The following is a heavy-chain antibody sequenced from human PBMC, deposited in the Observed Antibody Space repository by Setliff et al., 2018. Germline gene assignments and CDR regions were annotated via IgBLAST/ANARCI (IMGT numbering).Heavy chain of an antibody. V-gene: IGHV1-18*01. J-gene: IGHJ6*01. D-gene: IGHD1-26*01. CDR3: ARERSYDGLNYYGMDV. Sequence: ASVKVSCKASGYTFINSVISWVRQAPGQGLEWMGWISADNGNTKYAQNLHGKITMTTDTSTSTAYLELRSVRFDDTAVYYCARERSYDGLNYYGMDVWGQGTTVTVSS. CDR2: ISADNGNT. CDR1: GYTFINSV.